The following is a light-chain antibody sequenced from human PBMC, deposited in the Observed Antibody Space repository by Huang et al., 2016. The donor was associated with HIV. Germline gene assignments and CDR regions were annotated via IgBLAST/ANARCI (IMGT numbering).Light chain of an antibody. CDR3: QYGET. Sequence: DIQMTQSPSILSAFVGDRLTTTCRASKNISSWLAWYQQKPGKAPRLLIYEISSLESGVPSRCSGSGSGTEFTLTISSLQPDDIGTYYCQYGETFGQGSKVEVK. V-gene: IGKV1-5*03. CDR2: EIS. J-gene: IGKJ1*01. CDR1: KNISSW.